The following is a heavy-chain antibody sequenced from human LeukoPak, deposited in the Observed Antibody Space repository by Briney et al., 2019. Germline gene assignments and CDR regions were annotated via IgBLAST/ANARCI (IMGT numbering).Heavy chain of an antibody. D-gene: IGHD6-19*01. V-gene: IGHV3-48*03. CDR1: PFTFSNYE. CDR3: ARSKGGWRLFDY. J-gene: IGHJ4*02. CDR2: ISFGGSSI. Sequence: GGSLRLSCVAYPFTFSNYEMNWVRQAPGKGLEWVSYISFGGSSIHYADSAKGRFTISRDNAKNSLYLQMNSLRAEDTAVYYCARSKGGWRLFDYWGQGTLVTVSS.